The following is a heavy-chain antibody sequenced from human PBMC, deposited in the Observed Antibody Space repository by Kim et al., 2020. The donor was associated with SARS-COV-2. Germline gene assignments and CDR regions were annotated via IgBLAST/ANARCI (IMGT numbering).Heavy chain of an antibody. CDR2: IYISGTT. V-gene: IGHV4-4*07. D-gene: IGHD5-12*01. CDR3: ARGVPDSGFDAAYFDL. CDR1: GDAIDSHY. J-gene: IGHJ4*01. Sequence: SETLSLNCTVYGDAIDSHYWSWIRQPAGKGLEWLGRIYISGTTKYNPSLKSRLTMSLDTSENQFSLRLTSVTAADTAMYYCARGVPDSGFDAAYFDLWG.